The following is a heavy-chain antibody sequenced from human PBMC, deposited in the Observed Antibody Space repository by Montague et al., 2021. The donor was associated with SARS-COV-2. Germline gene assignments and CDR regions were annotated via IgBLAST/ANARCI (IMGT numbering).Heavy chain of an antibody. CDR1: GGFISSSSYY. CDR3: ARQSPVTMIVVVISGRFDY. J-gene: IGHJ4*02. Sequence: SETLSLTCTVSGGFISSSSYYWGWIRQPPGKGLEWIGSIYYSGSTYYNPSLKSRVTISVDTSKNQFSLKLSSVTAADTAVYYGARQSPVTMIVVVISGRFDYWGQGTLVTVSS. CDR2: IYYSGST. D-gene: IGHD3-22*01. V-gene: IGHV4-39*01.